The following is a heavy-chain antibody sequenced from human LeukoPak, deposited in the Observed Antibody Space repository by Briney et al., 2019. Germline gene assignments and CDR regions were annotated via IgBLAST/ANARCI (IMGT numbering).Heavy chain of an antibody. J-gene: IGHJ4*02. V-gene: IGHV4-59*12. CDR1: GGSITNYY. D-gene: IGHD6-19*01. CDR2: SYYNGNT. Sequence: SETLSLTCTVSGGSITNYYWSWIRQPPGKGLEWIGFSYYNGNTNYNPSLKSRVTISVDKSKNQFSLKLSSVTAADTAVYYCASRGGWYYSDYWGQGTLVTVSS. CDR3: ASRGGWYYSDY.